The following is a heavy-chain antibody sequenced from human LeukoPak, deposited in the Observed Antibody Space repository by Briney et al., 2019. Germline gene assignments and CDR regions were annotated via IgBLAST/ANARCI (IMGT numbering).Heavy chain of an antibody. D-gene: IGHD2-8*01. V-gene: IGHV3-48*03. Sequence: PGGSLRLSCTASGFTFSSHEMNWVRQAPWKGLEWVSYITSSGSTIHYADSVKGRITVSRDNAKNSLFLQMNSLRAEDTAIYYCAREAVGLTNEFDFWGQGTLVTVSS. J-gene: IGHJ4*02. CDR3: AREAVGLTNEFDF. CDR1: GFTFSSHE. CDR2: ITSSGSTI.